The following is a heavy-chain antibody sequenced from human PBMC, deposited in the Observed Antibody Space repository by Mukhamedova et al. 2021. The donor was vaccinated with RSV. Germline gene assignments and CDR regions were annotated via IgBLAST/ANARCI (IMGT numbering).Heavy chain of an antibody. CDR2: IYPGDSDT. Sequence: MGIIYPGDSDTRYSPSFQGQVTISADKSISTAYLQWSSLKASDTAMYYLARGDSSSHAFDIWGQGTMVTVSS. V-gene: IGHV5-51*01. CDR3: ARGDSSSHAFDI. J-gene: IGHJ3*02. D-gene: IGHD6-6*01.